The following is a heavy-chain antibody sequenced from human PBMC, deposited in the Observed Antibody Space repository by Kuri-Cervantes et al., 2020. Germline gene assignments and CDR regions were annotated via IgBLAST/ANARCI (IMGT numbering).Heavy chain of an antibody. CDR3: ARVCSTSCSDAFDI. CDR2: INPNSGGT. D-gene: IGHD2-2*01. V-gene: IGHV1-2*02. CDR1: GYTFTGYY. J-gene: IGHJ3*02. Sequence: ASVKVSCKASGYTFTGYYMHWVRQAPGQGLEWMGWINPNSGGTNYAQKFQGRVTMTRDTSISTAYMELSRLRSDDTAVYYCARVCSTSCSDAFDIWAKGQWSPSPQ.